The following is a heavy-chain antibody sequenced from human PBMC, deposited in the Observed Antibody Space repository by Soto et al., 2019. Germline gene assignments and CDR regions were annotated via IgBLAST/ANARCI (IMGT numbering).Heavy chain of an antibody. D-gene: IGHD3-22*01. CDR2: ISGSGGDT. CDR3: AKGLDNYNDHV. V-gene: IGHV3-23*01. CDR1: GFALSRYG. Sequence: EVQLLESGGGLVQAGGSLRLSCAASGFALSRYGMTWVRQTPGKGLEWVSHISGSGGDTYYADSVKGRFTNSRDNSKNTLHLQMNSLRAEDPAVYYCAKGLDNYNDHVWRQGSTVTVSS. J-gene: IGHJ6*02.